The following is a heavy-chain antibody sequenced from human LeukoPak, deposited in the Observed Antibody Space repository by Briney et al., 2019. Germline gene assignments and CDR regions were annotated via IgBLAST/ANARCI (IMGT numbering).Heavy chain of an antibody. Sequence: PGGSLRLSCAASGFTFSSYAMSWVRQAPGKGLEGVSAISGIGGTTYYADSVKGRFTIYRDNSKNTLYLQMNSLRAEDTAVYYCAKDLYCSSTSCGYFDYWGQGTLVTVSS. CDR3: AKDLYCSSTSCGYFDY. J-gene: IGHJ4*02. D-gene: IGHD2-2*01. CDR1: GFTFSSYA. CDR2: ISGIGGTT. V-gene: IGHV3-23*01.